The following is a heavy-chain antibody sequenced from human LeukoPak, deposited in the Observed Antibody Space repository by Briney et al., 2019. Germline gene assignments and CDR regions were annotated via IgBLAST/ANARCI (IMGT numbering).Heavy chain of an antibody. D-gene: IGHD3-3*01. J-gene: IGHJ6*02. Sequence: SETLSLTCTVSGGSISSYYWSWIRQPPGKGLEWIGYIYYSGSTNYNPSLKSRVTISVDTSKNQFSLKLSSVTAADTAVYYCARGRSGFWSGSDYGMDVWGQGTTVTVSS. CDR3: ARGRSGFWSGSDYGMDV. CDR1: GGSISSYY. V-gene: IGHV4-59*01. CDR2: IYYSGST.